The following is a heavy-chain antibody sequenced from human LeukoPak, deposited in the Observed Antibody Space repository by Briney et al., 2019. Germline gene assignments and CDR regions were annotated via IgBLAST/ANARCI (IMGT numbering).Heavy chain of an antibody. CDR1: GGFFSGYY. D-gene: IGHD1-26*01. J-gene: IGHJ3*01. CDR3: ARRPWVGAADS. Sequence: SETLSLTCAVYGGFFSGYYWTWIRQPPGKGLEWIVEINHSGSSNHNPSLKSRLTMSVDTSKNQFSLRLISVTAADTALYYCARRPWVGAADSWGQETMVTVSS. CDR2: INHSGSS. V-gene: IGHV4-34*01.